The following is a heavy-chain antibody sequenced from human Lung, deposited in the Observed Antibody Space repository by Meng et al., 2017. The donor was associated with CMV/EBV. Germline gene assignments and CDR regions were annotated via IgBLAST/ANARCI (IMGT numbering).Heavy chain of an antibody. Sequence: GGSLGLXCAASGFTFSSYWMHWVRQAPGKGLVWVSRINSDGSSTSYADSVKGRFTISRDNAKNTLYLQMNSLRAEDTAVYYCARGGSSWGGKYYYYGMDVWXQGTTVTVSS. CDR3: ARGGSSWGGKYYYYGMDV. J-gene: IGHJ6*02. V-gene: IGHV3-74*01. CDR2: INSDGSST. CDR1: GFTFSSYW. D-gene: IGHD6-13*01.